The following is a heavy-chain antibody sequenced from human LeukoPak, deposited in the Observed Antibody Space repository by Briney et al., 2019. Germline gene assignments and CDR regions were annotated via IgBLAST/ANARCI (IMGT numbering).Heavy chain of an antibody. Sequence: GASVKVSCKASGGTFSSYAISWVRQAPGQGLEWMGGIIPIFGTANYAQKFQGRVTITADESTSTAYMELSSLRSEDTAVYYCARARADGYYDSSGFGYWGQGTLVTVSS. V-gene: IGHV1-69*13. CDR1: GGTFSSYA. CDR2: IIPIFGTA. J-gene: IGHJ4*02. D-gene: IGHD3-22*01. CDR3: ARARADGYYDSSGFGY.